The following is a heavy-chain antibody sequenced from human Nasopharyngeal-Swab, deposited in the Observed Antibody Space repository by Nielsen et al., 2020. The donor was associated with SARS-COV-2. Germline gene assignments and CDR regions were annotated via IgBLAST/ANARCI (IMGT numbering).Heavy chain of an antibody. CDR2: ISYDGSNK. Sequence: GESLKISCAASGFTFSSYGMHWVRQAPGKGLEWVAVISYDGSNKYYADSVKGRFTISRDNSKNTLYLQMNSLRAEDTAVYYCAKDGGAVAGTRWFDPWGQGTLVTVSS. CDR3: AKDGGAVAGTRWFDP. CDR1: GFTFSSYG. D-gene: IGHD6-13*01. J-gene: IGHJ5*02. V-gene: IGHV3-30*18.